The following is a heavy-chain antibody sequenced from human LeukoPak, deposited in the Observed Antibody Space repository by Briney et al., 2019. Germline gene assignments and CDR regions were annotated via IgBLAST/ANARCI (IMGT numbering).Heavy chain of an antibody. CDR3: ARDLSGVTGYTYGRGIDY. V-gene: IGHV3-7*01. J-gene: IGHJ4*02. CDR1: GFTFSSYW. Sequence: GGSLRPSCAASGFTFSSYWMSWVRQAPGKGLEWVANIKKDGSEKYYVDSVKGRFTISRDNAKTSLYLQMNSLRAEDTAVYYCARDLSGVTGYTYGRGIDYWGLGSLVTVSS. D-gene: IGHD5-18*01. CDR2: IKKDGSEK.